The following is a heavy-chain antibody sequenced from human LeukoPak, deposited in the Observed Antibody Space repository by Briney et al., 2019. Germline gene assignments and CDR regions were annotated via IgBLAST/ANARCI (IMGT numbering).Heavy chain of an antibody. CDR1: GGTFSSYA. CDR2: IIPIFGTA. D-gene: IGHD3-22*01. Sequence: SVKVSCKASGGTFSSYAISWVRQAPGQGLKWMGRIIPIFGTANYAQRFQGRVTITTDESTSTAYMEPSSLRSEDTAVYYCARAYRPGYYDSSGYYGYWGQGTLVTVSS. J-gene: IGHJ4*02. V-gene: IGHV1-69*05. CDR3: ARAYRPGYYDSSGYYGY.